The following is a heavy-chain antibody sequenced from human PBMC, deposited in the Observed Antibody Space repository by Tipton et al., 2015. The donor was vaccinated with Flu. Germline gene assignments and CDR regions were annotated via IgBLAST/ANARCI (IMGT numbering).Heavy chain of an antibody. Sequence: GSLRLSCAVSGYPINSGYFWGWIRQPPGKGLEWIGSKYHSGTTYYNPSLKSRVTISVDTSKNQFSLKLSSVTAADTAVYYCARLTTRTYCPDYWGQGTLVTVSS. J-gene: IGHJ4*02. CDR1: GYPINSGYF. D-gene: IGHD1-26*01. CDR2: KYHSGTT. V-gene: IGHV4-38-2*01. CDR3: ARLTTRTYCPDY.